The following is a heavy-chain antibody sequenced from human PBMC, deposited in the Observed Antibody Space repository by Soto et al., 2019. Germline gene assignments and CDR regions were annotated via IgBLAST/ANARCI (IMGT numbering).Heavy chain of an antibody. J-gene: IGHJ4*02. CDR1: GFAFSSFT. CDR2: ITSSSSHI. V-gene: IGHV3-21*01. Sequence: EAQLVESGGGLVRPGGSLRLSCVASGFAFSSFTIDWVRQAPGKGLEWVASITSSSSHIYFADSMKGRFTLSRDNAKSSLYLQMNSLRAEDTAVYYCARWGSGWAYDYWGQGILVTVSS. CDR3: ARWGSGWAYDY. D-gene: IGHD6-19*01.